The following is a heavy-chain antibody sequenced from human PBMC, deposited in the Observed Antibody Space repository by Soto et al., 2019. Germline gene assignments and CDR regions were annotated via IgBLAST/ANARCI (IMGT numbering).Heavy chain of an antibody. D-gene: IGHD1-1*01. CDR1: GGSIGTYY. J-gene: IGHJ6*03. Sequence: PSETLSLTCTVSGGSIGTYYWSWIRQPPGKGLEWIGYIYYSGSTNYNPSLKSRVTISVDMSKNQFSLKLSSVTAADTAVYYCARAGPERNYHYYYYMDVWGKGTTVTVSS. CDR2: IYYSGST. V-gene: IGHV4-59*01. CDR3: ARAGPERNYHYYYYMDV.